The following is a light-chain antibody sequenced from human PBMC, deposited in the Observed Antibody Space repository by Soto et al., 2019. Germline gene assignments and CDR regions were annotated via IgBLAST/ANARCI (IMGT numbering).Light chain of an antibody. Sequence: EIVLTQSPATLSLSPGARDTLSCRASQSVSSYLAWYQQKPGQAPRLLIYDASNRATGIPARFSGSGSGTDFTLTISSLEPEDFAVYYCQQRSNWPPNTFGQGTKLEIK. V-gene: IGKV3-11*01. CDR3: QQRSNWPPNT. CDR1: QSVSSY. J-gene: IGKJ2*01. CDR2: DAS.